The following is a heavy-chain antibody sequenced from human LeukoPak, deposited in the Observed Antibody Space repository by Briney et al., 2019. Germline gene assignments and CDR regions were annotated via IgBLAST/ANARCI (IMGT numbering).Heavy chain of an antibody. V-gene: IGHV3-30*03. CDR3: ATKYYYDSSGYYKYYFDY. J-gene: IGHJ4*02. CDR2: ISYDGSDK. D-gene: IGHD3-22*01. Sequence: GGSLRLSCAASGFTFSSCGMHWVRQAPGKGQGWVAVISYDGSDKYYADSVKGRFTISRDNSKNTLYLQMNSLRAEDTAVYYCATKYYYDSSGYYKYYFDYWGQGTLVTVSS. CDR1: GFTFSSCG.